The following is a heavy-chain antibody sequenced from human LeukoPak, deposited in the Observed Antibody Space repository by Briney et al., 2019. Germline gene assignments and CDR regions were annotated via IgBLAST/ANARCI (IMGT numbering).Heavy chain of an antibody. D-gene: IGHD2-2*01. Sequence: RGSLRLSCAASGFTFSSYAMSWVRQAPGKGLEGVAAISGSGGSTYYADSVKGRFTISRDNSKNTLYLQMNSLRAEDTAVYYCAKALSEIYCSSTSCYLLDYWGQGTLVTVSS. CDR1: GFTFSSYA. J-gene: IGHJ4*02. CDR2: ISGSGGST. CDR3: AKALSEIYCSSTSCYLLDY. V-gene: IGHV3-23*01.